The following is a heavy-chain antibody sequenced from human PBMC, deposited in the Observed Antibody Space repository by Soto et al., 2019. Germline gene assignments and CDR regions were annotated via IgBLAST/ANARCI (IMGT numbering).Heavy chain of an antibody. V-gene: IGHV3-21*01. Sequence: EVQLVESGGGLVKPGGSLRLSCAASGFTFSSYSMNWVRQAPGKGLEWVSSISSSSSYIYYADSVKGRFTISRDNAKNSPYLQMNSLRAEDTAVYYCARGPGSPAYYYYMDVWGKGTTVTVSS. CDR3: ARGPGSPAYYYYMDV. CDR2: ISSSSSYI. J-gene: IGHJ6*03. D-gene: IGHD2-15*01. CDR1: GFTFSSYS.